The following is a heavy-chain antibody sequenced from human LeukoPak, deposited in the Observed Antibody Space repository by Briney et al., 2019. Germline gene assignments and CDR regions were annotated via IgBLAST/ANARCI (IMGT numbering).Heavy chain of an antibody. CDR3: AELGITMIGGV. Sequence: GGSLRLSCAASGFTFSSYGMYWVRQAPGKGLEWVSYISSSGSTIYYADSVKGRFTISRDNAKNSLYLQMNSLRAEDTAVYYCAELGITMIGGVWGKGTTVTISS. CDR1: GFTFSSYG. CDR2: ISSSGSTI. J-gene: IGHJ6*04. D-gene: IGHD3-10*02. V-gene: IGHV3-48*04.